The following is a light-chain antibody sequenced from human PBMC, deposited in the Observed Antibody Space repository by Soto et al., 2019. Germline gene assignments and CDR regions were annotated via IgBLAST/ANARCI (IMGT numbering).Light chain of an antibody. CDR2: DVS. CDR3: CSYAGSYNYV. V-gene: IGLV2-11*01. J-gene: IGLJ1*01. Sequence: QSALTQPRSVSGSAGRSVTISCTGASSDVGAYNYVSWYQQHPGKAPKVMIYDVSKRPSGVPDRFSGSKSGTTASLTISGLQADDVADYYCCSYAGSYNYVFGSGTKLTV. CDR1: SSDVGAYNY.